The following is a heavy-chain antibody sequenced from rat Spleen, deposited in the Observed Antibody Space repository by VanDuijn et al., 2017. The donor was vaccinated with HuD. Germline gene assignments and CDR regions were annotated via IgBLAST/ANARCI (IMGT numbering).Heavy chain of an antibody. J-gene: IGHJ2*01. CDR2: ISSDGGRN. D-gene: IGHD1-5*01. Sequence: EVQLVESGGGLVQPGRSLKLSCAASGFTFSDYAMAWVRQAPTKGLEWVATISSDGGRNFYRDSVKGRFTISRDNAKSSLYLQMDSLRSGDTATYYCVRLRYNPFDYWGQGVMVTVSS. V-gene: IGHV5-29*01. CDR3: VRLRYNPFDY. CDR1: GFTFSDYA.